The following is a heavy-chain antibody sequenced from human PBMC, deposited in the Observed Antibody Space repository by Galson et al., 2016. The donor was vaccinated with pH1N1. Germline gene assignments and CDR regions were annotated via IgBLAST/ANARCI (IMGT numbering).Heavy chain of an antibody. J-gene: IGHJ2*01. CDR3: ARQGGNAYKWQWYFDL. CDR2: IIGMFAKT. Sequence: SVKVSCKASGGTFSSFGISWVRQAPGQGLEWMGGIIGMFAKTNYAQKFQGRVTITADELTSTAYMDLSSLTSEDTAGYYCARQGGNAYKWQWYFDLWGRGTLVSVFS. D-gene: IGHD1-20*01. V-gene: IGHV1-69*13. CDR1: GGTFSSFG.